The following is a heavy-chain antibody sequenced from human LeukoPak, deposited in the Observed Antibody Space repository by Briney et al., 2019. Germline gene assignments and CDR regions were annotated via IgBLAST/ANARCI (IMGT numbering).Heavy chain of an antibody. CDR1: GYTFTDYY. D-gene: IGHD3-22*01. V-gene: IGHV1-2*02. J-gene: IGHJ3*02. Sequence: GASVKVSCKASGYTFTDYYIHWVRQAPGQGLEWMGWINPNSGGTFYGQTFQGRVTMTRDTSSSTAYMELSSLRSADTAVYYCASEYKYDSSGANAFDIWGQGTMVTVSS. CDR3: ASEYKYDSSGANAFDI. CDR2: INPNSGGT.